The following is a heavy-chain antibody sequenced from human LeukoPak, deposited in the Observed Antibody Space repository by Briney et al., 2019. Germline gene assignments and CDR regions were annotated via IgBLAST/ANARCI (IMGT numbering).Heavy chain of an antibody. V-gene: IGHV3-23*01. Sequence: GASLRLSCAASGFTFSSYAMSWVRQAPGKGLEWVSDFSGSGGSTYYADSVKGRFTISRDNSKNTLYLQMNSLRAEDTAVYYCAKDGGYSYGQYYFDYWGQGTLVTVSS. CDR3: AKDGGYSYGQYYFDY. D-gene: IGHD5-18*01. CDR2: FSGSGGST. J-gene: IGHJ4*02. CDR1: GFTFSSYA.